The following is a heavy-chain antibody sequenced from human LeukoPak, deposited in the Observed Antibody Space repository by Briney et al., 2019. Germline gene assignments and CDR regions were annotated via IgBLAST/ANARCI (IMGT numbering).Heavy chain of an antibody. D-gene: IGHD3-9*01. V-gene: IGHV4-59*01. CDR2: IYYSGST. J-gene: IGHJ6*03. Sequence: SETLSLTCTVSGGSISSYYWSWIRQPPGKGLEWLGYIYYSGSTNYNPSLKSRVTISVDTSKNQFSLKLSSVTAADTAVYYCARVASYYDILTTYYYYYMDVWGKGTPVTVSS. CDR1: GGSISSYY. CDR3: ARVASYYDILTTYYYYYMDV.